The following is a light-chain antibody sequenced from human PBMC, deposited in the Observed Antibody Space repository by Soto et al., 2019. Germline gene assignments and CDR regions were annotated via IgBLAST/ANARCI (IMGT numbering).Light chain of an antibody. Sequence: QSVLTQPPSVSGAPGQRVTISCTGMSSNIGAGYDVHWYQQLPGTAPKLLIYGSSDRPSGVPDRFSGSKSGTSAYLAITGLQAEDEADYYCQSYDGSLSGYVFGTGTKVT. CDR3: QSYDGSLSGYV. CDR2: GSS. V-gene: IGLV1-40*01. J-gene: IGLJ1*01. CDR1: SSNIGAGYD.